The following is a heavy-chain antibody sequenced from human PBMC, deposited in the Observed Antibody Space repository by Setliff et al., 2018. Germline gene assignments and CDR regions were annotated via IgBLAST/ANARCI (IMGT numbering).Heavy chain of an antibody. CDR3: AREQWLDPPGYYYMDV. V-gene: IGHV4-4*07. CDR2: IYISGSA. D-gene: IGHD6-19*01. CDR1: GGSISSYY. Sequence: LSLTCTVSGGSISSYYWSWIRQPAGKGLEWIGHIYISGSANYNPSLKSRVTMSIDTSKNQFSLKLNSVTAADMAVYYCAREQWLDPPGYYYMDVWAKGTTVTVSS. J-gene: IGHJ6*03.